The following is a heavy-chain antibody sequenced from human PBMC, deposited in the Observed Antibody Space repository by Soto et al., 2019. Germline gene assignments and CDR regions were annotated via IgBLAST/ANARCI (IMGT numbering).Heavy chain of an antibody. CDR1: GFTFSSYG. CDR2: ISYDGSNK. V-gene: IGHV3-30*18. J-gene: IGHJ4*02. Sequence: QVQLVESGGGVVQPGRSLRLSCAASGFTFSSYGMHWVRQAPGKGLEWVAVISYDGSNKYYADSVKGRFTISRDNSKNTQYLQMNRLSAEDTAVYYCAKVPNSRGSPRFLDYWGQGTLVTVSS. CDR3: AKVPNSRGSPRFLDY. D-gene: IGHD6-19*01.